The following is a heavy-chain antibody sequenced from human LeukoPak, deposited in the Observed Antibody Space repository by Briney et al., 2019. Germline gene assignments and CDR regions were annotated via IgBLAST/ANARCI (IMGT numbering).Heavy chain of an antibody. J-gene: IGHJ4*02. CDR2: ISSSSSTI. Sequence: PGGSLRLSCAASGFTFSSYSMNWVRQAPGKGLEWVSYISSSSSTIYYADSVKGRFTISRDNAKNSLYLQMNSLRAEDTAVYYCARDSTYYDFWSGSPRFVYWGQGTLVTVSS. CDR1: GFTFSSYS. CDR3: ARDSTYYDFWSGSPRFVY. V-gene: IGHV3-48*01. D-gene: IGHD3-3*01.